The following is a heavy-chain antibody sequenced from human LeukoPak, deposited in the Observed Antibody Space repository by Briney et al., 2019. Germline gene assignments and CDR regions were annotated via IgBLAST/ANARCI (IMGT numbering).Heavy chain of an antibody. CDR1: GFTFSNYE. J-gene: IGHJ4*02. CDR3: AGELRYCRGGDY. D-gene: IGHD2-15*01. Sequence: PGGSLRLSCAASGFTFSNYEMNRGREAPGQGVEWVSYISDSGSNIHYADSVKGRFTISRDNAKNSLYLQMNSLRAEDTAVYYCAGELRYCRGGDYWGQGTLVTVSS. CDR2: ISDSGSNI. V-gene: IGHV3-48*03.